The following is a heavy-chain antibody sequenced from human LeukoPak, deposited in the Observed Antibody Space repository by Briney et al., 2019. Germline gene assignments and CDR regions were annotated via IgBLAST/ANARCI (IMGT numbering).Heavy chain of an antibody. CDR1: GFTFSSYS. J-gene: IGHJ5*02. D-gene: IGHD3-22*01. CDR2: ISSSSSYI. CDR3: ARWGSYYYDSSGHFP. Sequence: GGSLRLSCAASGFTFSSYSMNWVRQAPGKGLEWVPSISSSSSYIYYADSVKGRFTISRDNAKNSLYLQMNSLRAEDTAVYYCARWGSYYYDSSGHFPWGRGTLVTASS. V-gene: IGHV3-21*01.